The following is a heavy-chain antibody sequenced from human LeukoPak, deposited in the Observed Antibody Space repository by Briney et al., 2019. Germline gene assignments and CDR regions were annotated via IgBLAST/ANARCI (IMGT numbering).Heavy chain of an antibody. Sequence: ASVKVSCKASEYTFTGYYIHWVRQAPGQGLEWMGWIDPNTGDSNYVQKFQGRVTMTRDTSITTASMELSRLRFDDTAVYYCATGGYYGSGSYTEWGQGTLVTVSS. CDR3: ATGGYYGSGSYTE. V-gene: IGHV1-2*02. CDR1: EYTFTGYY. D-gene: IGHD3-10*01. CDR2: IDPNTGDS. J-gene: IGHJ4*02.